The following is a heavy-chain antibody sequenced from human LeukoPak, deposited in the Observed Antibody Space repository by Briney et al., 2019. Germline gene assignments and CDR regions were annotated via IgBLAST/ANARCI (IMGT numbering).Heavy chain of an antibody. Sequence: PGGSLRLSCAASGFTFRSFWIHLVRQAPGKGLVGVGRINNDGTDTIYADSVKGRFTVSRDNAENTLYLQMNSLRVEDTAVYFCARGGFSHGFDVWGQGTVVTVSS. J-gene: IGHJ3*01. CDR1: GFTFRSFW. D-gene: IGHD5-12*01. CDR3: ARGGFSHGFDV. CDR2: INNDGTDT. V-gene: IGHV3-74*01.